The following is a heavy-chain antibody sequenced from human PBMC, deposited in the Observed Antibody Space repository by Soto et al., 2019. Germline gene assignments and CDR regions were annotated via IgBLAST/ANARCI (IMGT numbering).Heavy chain of an antibody. CDR1: GGSISRYY. CDR3: ARAGGLGAVAVDF. Sequence: PSETLSLTCTVSGGSISRYYWSWIRQPPGKGMEWIGYIYHSGSTYYNPSLKSRVTISVDRSKNQFSLKLSSVTAADTAVYYCARAGGLGAVAVDFWGQGTLVTVYS. J-gene: IGHJ4*02. CDR2: IYHSGST. D-gene: IGHD6-19*01. V-gene: IGHV4-59*12.